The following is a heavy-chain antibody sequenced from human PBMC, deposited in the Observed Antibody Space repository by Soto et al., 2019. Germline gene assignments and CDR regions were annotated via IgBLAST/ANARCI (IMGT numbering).Heavy chain of an antibody. J-gene: IGHJ4*02. V-gene: IGHV1-2*02. CDR3: ASWPSRGYDYVYYFDY. CDR1: GYTFTGYY. CDR2: INPNSGGT. D-gene: IGHD5-12*01. Sequence: QVQLVQAGAEVKKPGSSVMVSCKASGYTFTGYYMHWVRQAPGQGLEWMGWINPNSGGTNYAQKFQGRFTRSRDKSISTAYMEMSRLRSDDTAVYYCASWPSRGYDYVYYFDYWGQGTMVTVSS.